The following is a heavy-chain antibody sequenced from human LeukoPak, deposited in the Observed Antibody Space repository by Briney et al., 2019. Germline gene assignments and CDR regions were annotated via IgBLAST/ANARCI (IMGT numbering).Heavy chain of an antibody. CDR1: GGSISSYH. V-gene: IGHV4-59*01. J-gene: IGHJ4*02. CDR2: IYYSGST. CDR3: ARGSRSNYYGSGSYRYYFDY. Sequence: SETLSLTCTVSGGSISSYHWSWVRQPPGKGLEWIGYIYYSGSTNYNPSLKSRVTISVDTSKNQLSLKLSSVTAADTAVYYCARGSRSNYYGSGSYRYYFDYWGQGTLVTVSS. D-gene: IGHD3-10*01.